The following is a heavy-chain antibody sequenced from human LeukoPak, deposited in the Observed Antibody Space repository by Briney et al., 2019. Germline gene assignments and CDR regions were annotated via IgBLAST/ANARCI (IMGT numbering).Heavy chain of an antibody. CDR3: ARASGSGIPPYYYYYGMDV. J-gene: IGHJ6*02. CDR1: GYTFTSYG. D-gene: IGHD3-10*01. Sequence: EASVEVSCKASGYTFTSYGISWVRQAPGQGLEWMGWISAYSGNTNYAQNLQGRVTMTTDTSTSTAYMELRSLRSDDTAVYYCARASGSGIPPYYYYYGMDVWGQGTTVTVSS. CDR2: ISAYSGNT. V-gene: IGHV1-18*01.